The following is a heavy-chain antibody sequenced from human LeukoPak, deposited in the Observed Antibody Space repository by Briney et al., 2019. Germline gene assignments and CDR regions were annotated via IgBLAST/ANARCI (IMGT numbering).Heavy chain of an antibody. CDR3: ASPYPGIAAAGNSYYYGMDV. CDR1: GYTFTNYG. J-gene: IGHJ6*02. D-gene: IGHD6-13*01. V-gene: IGHV1-18*01. Sequence: WASVKVSCKTSGYTFTNYGISWVRQAPGQGLEWMGWINAGNGDTRYSQTFQGRLTITRDTSASTVYMELSGLRSEDTAVYYCASPYPGIAAAGNSYYYGMDVWGQGTTVTVSS. CDR2: INAGNGDT.